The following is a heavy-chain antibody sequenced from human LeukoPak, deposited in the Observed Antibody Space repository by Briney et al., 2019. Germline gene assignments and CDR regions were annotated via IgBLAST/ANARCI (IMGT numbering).Heavy chain of an antibody. V-gene: IGHV4-61*05. Sequence: ETLSLTCTVSGGSISSSSYYWGWIRQSPGEGLEWIGYIYYSGSTNYNPSLKSRVTISVDTSKNQFSLRLSSVTAADTAVYYCATASTRHYYYMDVWGKGTTVTVSS. CDR3: ATASTRHYYYMDV. J-gene: IGHJ6*03. D-gene: IGHD4-11*01. CDR1: GGSISSSSYY. CDR2: IYYSGST.